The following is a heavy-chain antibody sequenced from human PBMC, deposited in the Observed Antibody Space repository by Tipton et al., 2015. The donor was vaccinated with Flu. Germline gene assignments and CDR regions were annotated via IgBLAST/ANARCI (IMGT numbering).Heavy chain of an antibody. Sequence: TLSLTCSVSGSSFGSDYCWGWVRQPPGKGLEWIGRIYSSGSTNYNPSLKSRVTISLDTSNNRFSLRLTSVTAADTALYFCARAESSLWAGHYYGLDVWGQGTTVTVSS. CDR3: ARAESSLWAGHYYGLDV. V-gene: IGHV4-61*02. CDR1: GSSFGSDYC. CDR2: IYSSGST. J-gene: IGHJ6*02. D-gene: IGHD6-19*01.